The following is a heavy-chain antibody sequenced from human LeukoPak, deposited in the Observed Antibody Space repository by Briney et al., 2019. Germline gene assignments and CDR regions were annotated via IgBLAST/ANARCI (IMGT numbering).Heavy chain of an antibody. CDR3: PGTVTLYYYYYMDV. CDR1: GGSISSYY. CDR2: IYTSGST. Sequence: PSETLSLTCTVSGGSISSYYWSWIRQPPGKGLEWIGYIYTSGSTNYNPSLKSRVTISVDTSKNQFSLKLSSVTAADTAVYYCPGTVTLYYYYYMDVWGKGTTVTVSS. J-gene: IGHJ6*03. D-gene: IGHD4-17*01. V-gene: IGHV4-4*09.